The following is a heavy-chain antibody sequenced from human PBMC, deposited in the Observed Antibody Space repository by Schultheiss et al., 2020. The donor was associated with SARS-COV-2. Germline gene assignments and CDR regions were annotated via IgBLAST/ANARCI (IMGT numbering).Heavy chain of an antibody. CDR2: INPNSGGT. V-gene: IGHV1-2*06. CDR1: GYTFTSYG. D-gene: IGHD6-6*01. J-gene: IGHJ4*02. CDR3: ARQLANFDY. Sequence: ASVKVSCKASGYTFTSYGISWVRQAPGQGLEWMGRINPNSGGTNYAQKFQGRVTMTRDTSISTAYMELSRLRAEDTAVYYCARQLANFDYWGQGTLVTVSS.